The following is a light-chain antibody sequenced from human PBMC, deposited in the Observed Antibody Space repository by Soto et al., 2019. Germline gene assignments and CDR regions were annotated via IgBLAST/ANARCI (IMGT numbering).Light chain of an antibody. CDR2: AAS. CDR1: QGIKSF. CDR3: QQLNSYPLT. Sequence: DIHLTQSPSFLSASVGDRVTITCRASQGIKSFLAWFQQKPGKAPNLLISAASTLQSGVPSRFGGSGSGTEFTLTISGLQPEDVATYYCQQLNSYPLTFGGGTKVEIK. V-gene: IGKV1-9*01. J-gene: IGKJ4*01.